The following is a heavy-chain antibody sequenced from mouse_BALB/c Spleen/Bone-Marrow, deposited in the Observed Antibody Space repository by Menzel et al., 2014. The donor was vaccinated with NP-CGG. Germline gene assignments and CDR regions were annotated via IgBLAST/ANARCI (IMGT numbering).Heavy chain of an antibody. CDR1: GFNIKDTY. D-gene: IGHD2-14*01. J-gene: IGHJ3*01. CDR3: ARYDYRYSWFAY. V-gene: IGHV14-3*02. CDR2: IDPANGNT. Sequence: EVKLMESGAELVKPGASVKLSCTASGFNIKDTYMHWVKQRPGQGLEWIGRIDPANGNTKYDPKFQGKATITTDTSSNTAYLQLRSLTSEDTAVYYCARYDYRYSWFAYWGQGTLVTVSA.